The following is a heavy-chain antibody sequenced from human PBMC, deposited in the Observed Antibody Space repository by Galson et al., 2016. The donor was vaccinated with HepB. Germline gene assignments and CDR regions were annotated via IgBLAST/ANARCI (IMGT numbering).Heavy chain of an antibody. V-gene: IGHV3-23*01. CDR3: AKGWADTAMANFNY. D-gene: IGHD5-18*01. CDR2: ISGSGDYT. Sequence: SLRLSCAASGFTFDDYALSWVRQAPGKGLEWVSAISGSGDYTYYADSVRGRFTISRDISRNMLYLQMNSLRAEDTAVYYCAKGWADTAMANFNYWGQGTLVTVSS. CDR1: GFTFDDYA. J-gene: IGHJ4*02.